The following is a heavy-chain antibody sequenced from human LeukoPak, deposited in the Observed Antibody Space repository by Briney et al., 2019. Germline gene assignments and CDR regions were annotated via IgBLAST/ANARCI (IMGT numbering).Heavy chain of an antibody. J-gene: IGHJ6*02. Sequence: GGSLRLSCAASGFTFSSYGMHWVRQAPGKGLEWVAVISYGGSNKYYADSVKGRFTISRDNSKNTLYLQMNSLRAEDTAVYYCAKDNYGDYNYYYYGMDVWGQGTTVTVSS. D-gene: IGHD4-17*01. V-gene: IGHV3-30*18. CDR2: ISYGGSNK. CDR3: AKDNYGDYNYYYYGMDV. CDR1: GFTFSSYG.